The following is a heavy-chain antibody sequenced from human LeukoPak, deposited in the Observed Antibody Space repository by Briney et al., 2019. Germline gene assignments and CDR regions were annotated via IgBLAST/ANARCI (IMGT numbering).Heavy chain of an antibody. J-gene: IGHJ6*02. Sequence: PGGSLRLSCAASGFTFSSYSMNWVRQAPGKGLEWVSYISSSSSTIYYADSVKGRFTISRDNAKNSLYLQMNSLRAEDTAVYYYAGDLPYYDFWSGSYGMDVWGQGTTVTVSS. CDR1: GFTFSSYS. CDR3: AGDLPYYDFWSGSYGMDV. CDR2: ISSSSSTI. D-gene: IGHD3-3*01. V-gene: IGHV3-48*01.